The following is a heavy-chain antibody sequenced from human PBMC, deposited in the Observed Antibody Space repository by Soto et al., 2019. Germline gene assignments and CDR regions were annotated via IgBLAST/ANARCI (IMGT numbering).Heavy chain of an antibody. J-gene: IGHJ4*02. D-gene: IGHD1-26*01. CDR1: GYTFTGYD. V-gene: IGHV1-8*01. CDR2: MNPNSGNT. Sequence: QAQLVQSGAEVKKPGASVKVSCKASGYTFTGYDINWVRQATGQGLEWMGWMNPNSGNTGYAQNFQGRVTMTRDNSITTAYMELTRLRDDDSAVYYCAGEKVGTTEIDFWGQGTLVTVSS. CDR3: AGEKVGTTEIDF.